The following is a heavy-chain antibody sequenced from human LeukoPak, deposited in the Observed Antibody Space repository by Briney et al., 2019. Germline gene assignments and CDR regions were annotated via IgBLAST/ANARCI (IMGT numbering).Heavy chain of an antibody. CDR2: INPNSGGT. J-gene: IGHJ4*02. D-gene: IGHD2-2*01. CDR3: ARSAPKLYCSSTSCYLAY. Sequence: ASVKVSCKASGYTFTGYYMHWVRQAPGQGLEWMGWINPNSGGTNYAQKFQGRVTMTRDTSISTAYMELSRLRSDDTAVYYCARSAPKLYCSSTSCYLAYWGQGTLVTVSS. V-gene: IGHV1-2*02. CDR1: GYTFTGYY.